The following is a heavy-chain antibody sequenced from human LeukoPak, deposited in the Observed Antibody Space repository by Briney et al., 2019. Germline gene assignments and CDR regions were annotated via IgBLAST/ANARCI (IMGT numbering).Heavy chain of an antibody. Sequence: SETLSLTCTVSGDSISSYYWSWIRQPPGKGLEWIGRIYPSRSTNYNPSLMSRVTMSVDTTENHFSLMLSSVTSADTTVYYCAANGPAYSYGPWDDAFDIWGQGTMVTVSS. CDR3: AANGPAYSYGPWDDAFDI. CDR1: GDSISSYY. J-gene: IGHJ3*02. V-gene: IGHV4-4*07. CDR2: IYPSRST. D-gene: IGHD5-18*01.